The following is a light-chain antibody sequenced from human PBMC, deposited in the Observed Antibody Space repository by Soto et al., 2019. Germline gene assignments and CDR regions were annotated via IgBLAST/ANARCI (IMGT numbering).Light chain of an antibody. CDR3: SSYAGSNNLP. Sequence: QSVLTQPPSASGSPGQSVTISCTGSSSDVGAYNYVSWYQQHPGKVPKLLIYEVTKRPSGVPDRFSGSKSGNTASLTVSGLQAEDEADYYCSSYAGSNNLPFGGGTKLTVL. V-gene: IGLV2-8*01. J-gene: IGLJ3*02. CDR1: SSDVGAYNY. CDR2: EVT.